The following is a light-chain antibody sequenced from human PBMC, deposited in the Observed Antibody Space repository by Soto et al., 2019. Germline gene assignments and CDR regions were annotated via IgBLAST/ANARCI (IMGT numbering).Light chain of an antibody. V-gene: IGLV4-69*01. CDR1: SGHSSYA. Sequence: QAVLTQSPSASASLGASVKLTCTLSSGHSSYAIAWHQKQPGKGPRYLMDLNNDGSHTKGDGTPDRFSGSSSGADRYLIISSLQSEDEADYYCQTWGTGFQFFGGGTKLTVL. CDR2: LNNDGSH. J-gene: IGLJ2*01. CDR3: QTWGTGFQF.